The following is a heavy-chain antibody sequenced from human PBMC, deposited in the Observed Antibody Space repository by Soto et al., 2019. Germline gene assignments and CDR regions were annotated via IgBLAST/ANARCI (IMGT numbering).Heavy chain of an antibody. CDR3: AKASGSPSLLGFDH. Sequence: GGSLRLSCAVSGFTFSNYAMSWVRQAPGKGLEWVSAISGSGGSTYYADSVKGRFTISRDNSRDTLFLQMNSLRAEDTAVYYCAKASGSPSLLGFDHWGQGTLVTVSS. D-gene: IGHD6-6*01. CDR1: GFTFSNYA. V-gene: IGHV3-23*01. J-gene: IGHJ4*02. CDR2: ISGSGGST.